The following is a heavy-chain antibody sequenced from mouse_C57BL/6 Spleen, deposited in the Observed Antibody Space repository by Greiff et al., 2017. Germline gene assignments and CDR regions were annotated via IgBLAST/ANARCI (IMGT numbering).Heavy chain of an antibody. J-gene: IGHJ4*01. Sequence: EVKLMESGAELVRPGASVKLSCKASGFNIKDDYMHWVKQRPEQGLEWIGWIDPENGDTEYAAKFQGKATITADTSSNTAYLQLSSLTSEDTAVYYCTPQLLTAMDYWGQGTSVTVSS. CDR3: TPQLLTAMDY. V-gene: IGHV14-4*01. D-gene: IGHD1-1*01. CDR1: GFNIKDDY. CDR2: IDPENGDT.